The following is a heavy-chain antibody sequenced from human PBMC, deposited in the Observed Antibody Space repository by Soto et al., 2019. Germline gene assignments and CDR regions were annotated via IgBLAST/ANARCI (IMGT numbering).Heavy chain of an antibody. J-gene: IGHJ4*02. CDR1: GYTFTSYA. CDR3: ARGRLFNDY. Sequence: QVHLVQSGAEVRKPGASVKISCRASGYTFTSYAIHWVRLAPGHGLEWMGWITGGNNTKYSQTFMGRVSIRSDTSARTAYMELSSLRSEDTALYFCARGRLFNDYWGQGTLVTVSS. D-gene: IGHD3-22*01. CDR2: ITGGNNT. V-gene: IGHV1-3*01.